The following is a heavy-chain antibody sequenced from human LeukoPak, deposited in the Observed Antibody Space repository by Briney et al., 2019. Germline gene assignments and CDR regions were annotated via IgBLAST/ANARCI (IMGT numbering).Heavy chain of an antibody. CDR1: GGSISSGDYY. D-gene: IGHD2-15*01. Sequence: PSQTLSLPCTVSGGSISSGDYYCRWIRQPPGKGLEWIGYIYYSGSTNYNPSLKSRVTISVDTSKNQFSLKLSSVTAADTAVYYCARVMGRSQNWFDPWGQGTLVTVSS. CDR2: IYYSGST. CDR3: ARVMGRSQNWFDP. V-gene: IGHV4-61*08. J-gene: IGHJ5*02.